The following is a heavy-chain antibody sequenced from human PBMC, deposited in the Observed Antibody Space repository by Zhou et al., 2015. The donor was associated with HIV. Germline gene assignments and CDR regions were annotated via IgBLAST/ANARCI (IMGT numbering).Heavy chain of an antibody. D-gene: IGHD6-19*01. V-gene: IGHV1-69*01. CDR1: GGTFDNYA. CDR3: AVSGWYDTIDY. J-gene: IGHJ4*02. Sequence: QVQLVQSGAEVKKPGSSVKVSCKASGGTFDNYAINWVRQAPGQGLEWMGGIIPILGTINYAQKFQGRVTITADESASTGYMEMSSLKFDDTAVYYCAVSGWYDTIDYWGQGTLVTVSS. CDR2: IIPILGTI.